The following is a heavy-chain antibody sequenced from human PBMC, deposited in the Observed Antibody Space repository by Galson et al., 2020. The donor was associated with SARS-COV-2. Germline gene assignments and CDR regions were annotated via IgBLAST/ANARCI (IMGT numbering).Heavy chain of an antibody. V-gene: IGHV3-23*03. D-gene: IGHD6-19*01. J-gene: IGHJ5*02. Sequence: GGSLRLSCAASGFTISSYAMNWVRQAPGKGLEWVSILQSDKTTHYADSVKGRFTISRDNSKNTMYLQMHSLRVEDTAVYYCAKDLTQTVENCFDPWGQGTLVTVSS. CDR2: LQSDKTT. CDR3: AKDLTQTVENCFDP. CDR1: GFTISSYA.